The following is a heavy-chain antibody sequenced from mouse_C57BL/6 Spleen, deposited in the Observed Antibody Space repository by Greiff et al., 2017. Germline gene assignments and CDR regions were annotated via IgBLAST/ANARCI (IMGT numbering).Heavy chain of an antibody. V-gene: IGHV1-55*01. CDR3: ARSHYDYDGPWFAY. J-gene: IGHJ3*01. CDR1: GYTFTSYW. Sequence: QVQLQQPGAELVKPGASVKMSCKASGYTFTSYWITWVKQRPGQGLEWIGDIYPGSGSTNYNEKFKSKATLTVDTSSSTAYMQLSSLTSEDSAVYYCARSHYDYDGPWFAYWGQGTLVTVSA. CDR2: IYPGSGST. D-gene: IGHD2-4*01.